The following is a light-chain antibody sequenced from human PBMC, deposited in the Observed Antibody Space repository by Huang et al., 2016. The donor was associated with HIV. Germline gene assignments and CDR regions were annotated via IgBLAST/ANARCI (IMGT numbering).Light chain of an antibody. J-gene: IGKJ1*01. CDR3: QQYNNWPTWT. CDR2: GAS. Sequence: EIVMTQSPATLSVSPGERATLSCRASQSVSSNLAWYQQKPGRAPRLLIFGASTRATGIPAMFSGSGSGTEFTLTISSLQSEDFAIYYCQQYNNWPTWTFGQGTEVEIK. CDR1: QSVSSN. V-gene: IGKV3-15*01.